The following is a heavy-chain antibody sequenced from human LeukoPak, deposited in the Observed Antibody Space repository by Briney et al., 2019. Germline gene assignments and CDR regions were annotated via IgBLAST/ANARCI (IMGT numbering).Heavy chain of an antibody. J-gene: IGHJ4*02. CDR2: IYPGDSDT. CDR3: ARVLSDYVLFDY. CDR1: GYTFTSYG. D-gene: IGHD4-17*01. V-gene: IGHV5-51*01. Sequence: GASVKVSCKASGYTFTSYGISWVRQMPGKGLEWMGIIYPGDSDTRYSPSFQGQVTISADKSISTAYLQWSSLKASDTAMYYCARVLSDYVLFDYWGQGTLVTVSS.